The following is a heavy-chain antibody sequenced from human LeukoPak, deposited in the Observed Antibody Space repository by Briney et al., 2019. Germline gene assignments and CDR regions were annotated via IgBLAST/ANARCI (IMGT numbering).Heavy chain of an antibody. V-gene: IGHV4-59*01. CDR1: GGSISSYY. CDR3: ARDRIAAAGKVSYAFDI. CDR2: IYYSGST. D-gene: IGHD6-13*01. J-gene: IGHJ3*02. Sequence: PSETLSLTCTVAGGSISSYYWSWIRQPPGKGLEWIGYIYYSGSTNYNPSLKSRVTISVDTSKNQFSLKLSSVTAADTAVYYCARDRIAAAGKVSYAFDIWGQGTMVTVSS.